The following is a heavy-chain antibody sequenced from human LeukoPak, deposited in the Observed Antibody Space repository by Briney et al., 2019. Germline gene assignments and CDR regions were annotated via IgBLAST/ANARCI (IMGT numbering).Heavy chain of an antibody. CDR3: ATDFRAGVIYAFDF. D-gene: IGHD3-10*01. V-gene: IGHV1-24*01. CDR1: GYSLNELS. J-gene: IGHJ3*01. CDR2: VDSEDGET. Sequence: GASVKVSCKISGYSLNELSIHWVRQAPGKGLEWMGHVDSEDGETKYAQTFQGSITLTEDTSTDTAYMEMSSLRSEDTAVYYCATDFRAGVIYAFDFWGQGTMVAVSS.